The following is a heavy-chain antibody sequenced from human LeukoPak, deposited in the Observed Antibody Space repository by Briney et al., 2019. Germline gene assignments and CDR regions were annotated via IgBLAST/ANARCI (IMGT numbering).Heavy chain of an antibody. CDR2: IIPIFGTA. CDR3: ARDLLWFGELFEIDY. Sequence: ASVKVSCKASGGTFSSYAISWVRQAPGQGLEWMGGIIPIFGTANYAQKFQGRVTMTRDTSTSTVYMELSSLRSEDTAVYYCARDLLWFGELFEIDYWGQGTLVTVSS. V-gene: IGHV1-69*05. CDR1: GGTFSSYA. D-gene: IGHD3-10*01. J-gene: IGHJ4*02.